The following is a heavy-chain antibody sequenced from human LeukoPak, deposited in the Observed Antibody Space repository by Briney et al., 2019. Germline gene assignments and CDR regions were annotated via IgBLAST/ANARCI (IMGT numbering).Heavy chain of an antibody. J-gene: IGHJ4*02. CDR1: GGSISSSSYY. CDR2: IYYSGST. CDR3: ARLQIESRGSDYFDY. V-gene: IGHV4-39*01. Sequence: SETLSLTCTVSGGSISSSSYYWGWIRQPPGKGLEWIGSIYYSGSTYYNPSLKSRVTISVDTSKNQFSLKLSSVTAADTAVYYCARLQIESRGSDYFDYWGQGTLVTVSS. D-gene: IGHD3-10*01.